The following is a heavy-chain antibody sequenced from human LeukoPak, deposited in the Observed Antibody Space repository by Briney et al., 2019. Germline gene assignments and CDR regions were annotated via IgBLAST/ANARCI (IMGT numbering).Heavy chain of an antibody. V-gene: IGHV3-30*03. J-gene: IGHJ4*02. CDR1: GFTFSRHA. Sequence: GGSLRLSCAPSGFTFSRHAMDWVRQAPGKGLEWVAIISNDGSRKYYAHSVEGRFTISRDNSKNTLYLQMDSLRAEDTAVYYCARDRAWNYFDYWGQGTLVTVSS. CDR2: ISNDGSRK. CDR3: ARDRAWNYFDY. D-gene: IGHD3-3*01.